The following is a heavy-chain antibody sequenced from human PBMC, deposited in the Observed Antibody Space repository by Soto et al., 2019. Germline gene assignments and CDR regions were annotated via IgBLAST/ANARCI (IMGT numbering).Heavy chain of an antibody. D-gene: IGHD1-26*01. CDR2: IYYSGST. Sequence: SETLSLTCTVSGGSISSGGYYWSWIRQHPGKGLEWIGYIYYSGSTYYNPSLKSRVTISVDTSKNQFSLKLSSVTAADTAVYYCARAPGQWELLGGIDYWGQGTLVTVSS. CDR3: ARAPGQWELLGGIDY. CDR1: GGSISSGGYY. J-gene: IGHJ4*02. V-gene: IGHV4-31*03.